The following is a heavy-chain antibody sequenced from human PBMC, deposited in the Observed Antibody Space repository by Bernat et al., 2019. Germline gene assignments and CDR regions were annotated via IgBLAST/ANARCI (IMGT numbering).Heavy chain of an antibody. J-gene: IGHJ5*02. CDR1: GYTFTSYG. Sequence: QVQLVQSGAEVEKPGASVKVSCKASGYTFTSYGISWVRQAPGQGLEWMGWISAYNGNTNYAQKLQGRVTMTTDTSTSTAYMELRSLRSDDTAVYYCARDLQWDGDSSTNWFDPWGQGTLVTVSS. V-gene: IGHV1-18*01. CDR2: ISAYNGNT. D-gene: IGHD4-17*01. CDR3: ARDLQWDGDSSTNWFDP.